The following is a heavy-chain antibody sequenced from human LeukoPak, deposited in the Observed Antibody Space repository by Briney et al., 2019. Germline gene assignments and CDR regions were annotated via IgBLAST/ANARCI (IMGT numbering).Heavy chain of an antibody. D-gene: IGHD3-22*01. V-gene: IGHV3-23*01. CDR1: VVIFSNYG. J-gene: IGHJ4*02. CDR2: ICVGGTT. CDR3: AKAQGYYDC. Sequence: PGGSLRLSCAASVVIFSNYGMNGGREAPGKGLEWGSGICVGGTTYYADSVKGRFTISRDTSKNTLYLQMNSLRAEDTAVYYCAKAQGYYDCWGQGTLVTVSS.